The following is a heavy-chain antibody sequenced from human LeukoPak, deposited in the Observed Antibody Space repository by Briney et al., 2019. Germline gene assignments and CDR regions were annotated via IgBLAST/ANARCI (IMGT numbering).Heavy chain of an antibody. Sequence: PSEILSLTCAVSGYSISSGYYWGWIRQPPGKGLEWIGSITRSGSTYYNPSLRSRVTISVDTSKNQFSLKVNSVTATDTAVYFCARGVEDDVYWGQGTLVIVSS. J-gene: IGHJ4*02. D-gene: IGHD1-1*01. CDR2: ITRSGST. CDR1: GYSISSGYY. CDR3: ARGVEDDVY. V-gene: IGHV4-38-2*01.